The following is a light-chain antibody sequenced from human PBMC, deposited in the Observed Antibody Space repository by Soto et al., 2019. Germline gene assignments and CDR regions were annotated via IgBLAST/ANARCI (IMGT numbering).Light chain of an antibody. CDR1: SGHSSYA. J-gene: IGLJ2*01. Sequence: QPVLTQSPSASASLGASGKRTCTLSSGHSSYAIAWHQQQPEKGPRYLMKLNSDGSHSKGDGIPDRFSGSSSGAERYLTISGLQSEDEADYYCQTWGTGIQVFGGGTKLTVL. V-gene: IGLV4-69*01. CDR2: LNSDGSH. CDR3: QTWGTGIQV.